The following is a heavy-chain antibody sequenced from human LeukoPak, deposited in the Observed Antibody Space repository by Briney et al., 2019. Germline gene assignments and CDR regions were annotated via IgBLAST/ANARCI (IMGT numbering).Heavy chain of an antibody. V-gene: IGHV3-11*01. CDR2: ISKNGKTI. J-gene: IGHJ5*02. CDR1: GFTFSDYY. Sequence: PGGSLRLSCAASGFTFSDYYMSWIRQAPGKGLEWLSYISKNGKTIYYADSVKGRFSISRDNAKKSVYLQMNSLRAEDTAVYYCATTGLLGDIPWGQGTLVTVSS. D-gene: IGHD2-21*01. CDR3: ATTGLLGDIP.